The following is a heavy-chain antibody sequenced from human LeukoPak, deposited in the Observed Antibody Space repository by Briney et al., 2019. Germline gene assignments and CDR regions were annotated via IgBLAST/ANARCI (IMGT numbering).Heavy chain of an antibody. J-gene: IGHJ4*02. CDR1: DGSISNYF. CDR2: IYYTGMT. CDR3: ARHGRMVIMSKFSTGIDQ. Sequence: PSETLSLTCTVPDGSISNYFWSWIRQPPGKGLEWVGYIYYTGMTSSNPSLKSRVTISMDTSKNQFSLNLRSVTAADTAIYYCARHGRMVIMSKFSTGIDQWGQGTLVTVSS. D-gene: IGHD2-8*01. V-gene: IGHV4-59*08.